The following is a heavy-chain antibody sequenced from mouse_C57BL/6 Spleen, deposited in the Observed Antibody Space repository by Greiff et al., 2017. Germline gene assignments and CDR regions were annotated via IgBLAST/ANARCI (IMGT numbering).Heavy chain of an antibody. Sequence: EVKLEESGGDLVKPGGSLKLSCAASGFTFSSYGMSWVRQTPDKRLEWVATISSGGSYTYYPDSVKGRFTISRDNAKNTLYLQMSSLKSEDTAMYYCARQDGSTFDYWGQGTTLTVSS. J-gene: IGHJ2*01. CDR3: ARQDGSTFDY. CDR1: GFTFSSYG. D-gene: IGHD1-1*01. V-gene: IGHV5-6*02. CDR2: ISSGGSYT.